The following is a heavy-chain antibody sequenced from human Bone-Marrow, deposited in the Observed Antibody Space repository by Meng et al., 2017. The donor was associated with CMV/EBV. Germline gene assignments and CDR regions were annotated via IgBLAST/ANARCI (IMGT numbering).Heavy chain of an antibody. J-gene: IGHJ4*02. Sequence: SETLSLTCVVYGGSFSGYYWSWIRQPPGKGLEWIGEINHSGSTNYNPSLKSRVTISVDTSKNQFSLKLSSLTAADTAVYYCATGRPAAELMSSIAARWGQGTRVTVSS. V-gene: IGHV4-34*01. D-gene: IGHD6-6*01. CDR1: GGSFSGYY. CDR3: ATGRPAAELMSSIAAR. CDR2: INHSGST.